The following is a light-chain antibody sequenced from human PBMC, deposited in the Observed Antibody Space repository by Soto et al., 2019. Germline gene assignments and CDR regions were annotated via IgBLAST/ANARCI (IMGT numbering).Light chain of an antibody. CDR2: NVY. V-gene: IGLV2-14*03. CDR3: SAYTVSRPYV. Sequence: QSVLTQPASVSGSPGQSITISCTGTSSDVGAYNFVSWHQQHPGKAPKLMIYNVYDRPSGISYRFSGSKSGNTASLTISGLQGEEEADYYCSAYTVSRPYVFGTGTKVTV. J-gene: IGLJ1*01. CDR1: SSDVGAYNF.